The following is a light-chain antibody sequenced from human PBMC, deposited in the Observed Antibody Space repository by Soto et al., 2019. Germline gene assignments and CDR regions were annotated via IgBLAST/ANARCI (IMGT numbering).Light chain of an antibody. J-gene: IGKJ1*01. CDR3: QLYCSNSE. V-gene: IGKV1-5*03. CDR2: RAS. Sequence: DIQITRSPSSLPASEGHRVSITFRSSQPMSTCLAGYPQKSGKAPKLLIHRASSLETWVPSRLSGSGSGTEFTLTITSLLPSVCATYFCQLYCSNSEVGPGPEVDI. CDR1: QPMSTC.